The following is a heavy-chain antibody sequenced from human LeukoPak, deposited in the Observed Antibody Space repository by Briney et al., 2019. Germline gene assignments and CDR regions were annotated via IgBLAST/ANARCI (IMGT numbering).Heavy chain of an antibody. D-gene: IGHD1-26*01. Sequence: SETLSLTCTVSDASVSSGTYYWSWIRQPPGKGLEWIGYIYYTGSINYNPSLKSRVTISVDTSKSRFSLKLTSVTAADTAMYYCAAGENYDGYWGQGTLVTVSS. CDR2: IYYTGSI. CDR1: DASVSSGTYY. J-gene: IGHJ4*02. CDR3: AAGENYDGY. V-gene: IGHV4-61*01.